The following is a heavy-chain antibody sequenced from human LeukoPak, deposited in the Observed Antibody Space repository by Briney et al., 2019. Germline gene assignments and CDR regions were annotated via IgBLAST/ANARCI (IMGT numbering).Heavy chain of an antibody. D-gene: IGHD2-8*01. CDR3: ARAGGTNGVDDYMDV. CDR2: MNPNSGNT. Sequence: ASVKVSCKASGYTFTSYDTNWVRQATGQGLEWMGWMNPNSGNTGYAQKFQGRVTMTRNTSISTAYMELSSLRSEDTAVYYCARAGGTNGVDDYMDVWGKGTTVTVSS. V-gene: IGHV1-8*01. J-gene: IGHJ6*03. CDR1: GYTFTSYD.